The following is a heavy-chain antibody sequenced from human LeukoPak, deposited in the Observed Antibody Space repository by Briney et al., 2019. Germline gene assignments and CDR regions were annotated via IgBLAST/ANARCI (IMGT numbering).Heavy chain of an antibody. D-gene: IGHD6-19*01. V-gene: IGHV3-11*04. J-gene: IGHJ4*02. CDR1: GFTFSSYA. CDR3: ARDRYSSGWYGDY. Sequence: PGGSLRLSCAASGFTFSSYAMSWIRQAPGKGLEWVSYISSSGSTIYYADSVKGRFTISRDNAKNSLYLQMNSLRAEDTAVYYCARDRYSSGWYGDYWGQGTLVTVSS. CDR2: ISSSGSTI.